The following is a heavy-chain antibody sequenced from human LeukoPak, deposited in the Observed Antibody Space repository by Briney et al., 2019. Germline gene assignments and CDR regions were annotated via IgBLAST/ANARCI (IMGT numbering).Heavy chain of an antibody. D-gene: IGHD3-10*01. V-gene: IGHV3-7*03. Sequence: GGSQRLSCAASGFTFSDYWMAWVRQAPGKGLEWVANIWPDGSDKYHVDSVRGRFIISRDNAQNSLNLQMNSLRAEDSGVYYCGRWGVNAGLDRWGQGTLVIVSS. CDR3: GRWGVNAGLDR. J-gene: IGHJ5*02. CDR1: GFTFSDYW. CDR2: IWPDGSDK.